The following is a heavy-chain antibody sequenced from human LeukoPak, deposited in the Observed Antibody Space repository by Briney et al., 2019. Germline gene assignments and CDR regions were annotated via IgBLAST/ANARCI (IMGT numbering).Heavy chain of an antibody. J-gene: IGHJ4*02. CDR1: GYTFTIYG. Sequence: GASVKVSCKASGYTFTIYGISRVRQAPGQGLEWMGWISAYNGNTNYAQKLQGRVTMTTDTSTSTAYMELRSLRSDDTAVYYWARGEPLEPHDYWGQGTLVTVSS. CDR3: ARGEPLEPHDY. CDR2: ISAYNGNT. D-gene: IGHD5-24*01. V-gene: IGHV1-18*01.